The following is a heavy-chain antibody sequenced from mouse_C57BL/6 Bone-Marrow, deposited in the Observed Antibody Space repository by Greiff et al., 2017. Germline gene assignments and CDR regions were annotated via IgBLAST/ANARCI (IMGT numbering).Heavy chain of an antibody. J-gene: IGHJ2*01. Sequence: QVQLQQPGAELVKPGASVKLSCKASGYTFTSYWMHWVKQRPGQGLEWIGMIHPNSGSTNYNAKFKSKATLTVDKSSSTAYMQLSSLTSEDSAVYDSARWGLRRGDYWGQGTTLTVSS. CDR1: GYTFTSYW. CDR2: IHPNSGST. D-gene: IGHD2-13*01. V-gene: IGHV1-64*01. CDR3: ARWGLRRGDY.